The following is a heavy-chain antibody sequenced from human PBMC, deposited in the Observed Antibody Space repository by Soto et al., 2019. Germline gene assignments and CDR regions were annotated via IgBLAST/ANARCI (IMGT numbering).Heavy chain of an antibody. V-gene: IGHV4-38-2*02. CDR1: GSSIGSGHC. D-gene: IGHD4-17*01. Sequence: PSETLSLTCAVSGSSIGSGHCWGWIRQPPGKGLDWLGSVYQSGSSYPNPSLQSRVAISVDTSKNQFSLSLSSVTAADTAVYYCARDLGGENAFDLWGQGTMVTVSS. J-gene: IGHJ3*01. CDR2: VYQSGSS. CDR3: ARDLGGENAFDL.